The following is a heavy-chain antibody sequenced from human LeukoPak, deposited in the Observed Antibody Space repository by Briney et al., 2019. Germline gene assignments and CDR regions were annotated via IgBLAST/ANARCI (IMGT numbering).Heavy chain of an antibody. J-gene: IGHJ5*02. CDR3: ARGVGSSWFDP. Sequence: ASVKVSCKASGYTFIGYYIHWVRQAPGQGLEWMGWMNPVSGDTNYAQTFQGRVTMTRDSSISTAYMQLDSLRSDDTADTALYYCARGVGSSWFDPWGQGTLVTVFS. CDR1: GYTFIGYY. CDR2: MNPVSGDT. D-gene: IGHD2-2*01. V-gene: IGHV1-2*02.